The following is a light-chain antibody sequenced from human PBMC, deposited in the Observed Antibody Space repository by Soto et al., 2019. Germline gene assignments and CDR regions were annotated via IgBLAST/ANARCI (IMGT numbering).Light chain of an antibody. Sequence: EIVLTQSPGTLSLSPGERATLSCRACQSVSSSYLAWYQQKPGQAPRLLIYGASTRATGIPDRFSGSESGTDFTLTISRLEPEDFAVYYCQQYDSSPLTFGGGTKVEIK. J-gene: IGKJ4*01. CDR2: GAS. V-gene: IGKV3-20*01. CDR3: QQYDSSPLT. CDR1: QSVSSSY.